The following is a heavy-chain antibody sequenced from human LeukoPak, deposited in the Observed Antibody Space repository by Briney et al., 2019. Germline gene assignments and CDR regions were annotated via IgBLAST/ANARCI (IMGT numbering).Heavy chain of an antibody. V-gene: IGHV3-30-3*01. CDR1: GFYITNYA. D-gene: IGHD2-15*01. Sequence: GRSLRLSCPASGFYITNYAMHWVRQAPGKGLEWVAVISYDGDNKYYADSVKGRFTIFRDNSKNTLFLQMHILRTEDTAVYYCARAPRLYCSGGTCYHIDFWGQGALVTVSS. CDR3: ARAPRLYCSGGTCYHIDF. J-gene: IGHJ4*02. CDR2: ISYDGDNK.